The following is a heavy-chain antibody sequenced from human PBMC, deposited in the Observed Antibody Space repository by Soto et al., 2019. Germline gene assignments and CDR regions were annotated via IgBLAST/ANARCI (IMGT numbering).Heavy chain of an antibody. CDR2: IWYDGSNK. V-gene: IGHV3-33*01. Sequence: GGSLRLSCAASGFTFSSYGMHWVRQAPGKGLEWVAVIWYDGSNKCYADSVKGRFTISRDNSKNTLYLQMNSLRAEDTAVYYCARDLSRGGYVFHYYYGMDVWGQGTTVTVSS. CDR1: GFTFSSYG. J-gene: IGHJ6*02. CDR3: ARDLSRGGYVFHYYYGMDV. D-gene: IGHD5-12*01.